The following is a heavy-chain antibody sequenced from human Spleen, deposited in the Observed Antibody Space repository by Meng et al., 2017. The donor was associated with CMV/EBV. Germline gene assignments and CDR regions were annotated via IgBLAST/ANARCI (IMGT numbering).Heavy chain of an antibody. CDR2: ISGSGTDT. J-gene: IGHJ5*02. CDR3: AKDPWGGTMS. CDR1: GIMFRNYA. Sequence: GGSLRLSCAATGIMFRNYAMSWVRQVPGKGLEWVAIISGSGTDTYYIDSVKGRFIISRDDSKTTLYLQMNSLRADDTAMYYCAKDPWGGTMSWGQGTLVTVSS. V-gene: IGHV3-23*01. D-gene: IGHD3-10*02.